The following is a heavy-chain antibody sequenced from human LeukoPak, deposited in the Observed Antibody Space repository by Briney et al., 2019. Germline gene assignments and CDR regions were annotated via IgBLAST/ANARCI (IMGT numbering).Heavy chain of an antibody. CDR3: AKDDHSSRRAFDI. V-gene: IGHV3-9*01. Sequence: GGSLRLSCAASGFTFDDYAMHWVRQAPGKGLEWVSGISWNSGSIGYADSVKGRFTISRGNAKNSLYLQMNSLRAEDTALYYCAKDDHSSRRAFDIWGQGTMVTVSS. CDR2: ISWNSGSI. J-gene: IGHJ3*02. D-gene: IGHD6-13*01. CDR1: GFTFDDYA.